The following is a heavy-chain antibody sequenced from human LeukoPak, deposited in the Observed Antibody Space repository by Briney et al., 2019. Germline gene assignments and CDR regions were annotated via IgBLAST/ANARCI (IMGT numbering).Heavy chain of an antibody. D-gene: IGHD3-3*01. J-gene: IGHJ4*02. V-gene: IGHV3-23*01. Sequence: GGSLRLSCAASGFTFSSYAMSWVRQAPGRGWEWVSAISGSGGSTYYADSVKGRFTISRDNSKNTLYLQMNSLRAEDTAVYYCAKGRGRFLEWLTDYWGQGTLVTVSS. CDR1: GFTFSSYA. CDR2: ISGSGGST. CDR3: AKGRGRFLEWLTDY.